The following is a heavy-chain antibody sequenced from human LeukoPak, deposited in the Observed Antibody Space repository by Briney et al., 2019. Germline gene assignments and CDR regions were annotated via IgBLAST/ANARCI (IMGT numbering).Heavy chain of an antibody. V-gene: IGHV3-7*01. Sequence: PGGSLRLSCAASGFTFTNYAMNWVRQAPGKGLEWVANINQDESKKYYADSVKGRFTISRDNAKNSLYLQMSSLTAEDTAIYYCARDHAYRADYWGQGTLVTVSS. CDR1: GFTFTNYA. D-gene: IGHD2-2*01. CDR2: INQDESKK. CDR3: ARDHAYRADY. J-gene: IGHJ4*02.